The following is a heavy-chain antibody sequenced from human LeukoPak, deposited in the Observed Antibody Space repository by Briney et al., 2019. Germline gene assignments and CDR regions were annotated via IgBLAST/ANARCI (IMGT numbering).Heavy chain of an antibody. CDR3: ATARRGDFDFDY. J-gene: IGHJ4*02. CDR2: INPSGGST. D-gene: IGHD4-17*01. V-gene: IGHV1-46*01. Sequence: ASVKVSCKASGYTFTSYYMHWVRQAPGQGLEWMGIINPSGGSTSYAQKFQGRVTMTEDTSTDTAYMELSSLRSEDTAVYYCATARRGDFDFDYWGQGTLVTVSS. CDR1: GYTFTSYY.